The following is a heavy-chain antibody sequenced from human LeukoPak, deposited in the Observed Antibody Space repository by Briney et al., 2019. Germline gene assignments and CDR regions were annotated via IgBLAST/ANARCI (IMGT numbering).Heavy chain of an antibody. CDR2: IYPGDSDT. V-gene: IGHV5-51*01. CDR3: ARRYGCSSTSCYTSALDY. CDR1: GYSFTSYW. Sequence: GESLKISCKGSGYSFTSYWIGWVRQMPGKGLEWMGIIYPGDSDTRYSPSFQGQVTISADKSISTAYLQWSSLKASDTAMYNCARRYGCSSTSCYTSALDYWGQGTLVTVSS. D-gene: IGHD2-2*02. J-gene: IGHJ4*02.